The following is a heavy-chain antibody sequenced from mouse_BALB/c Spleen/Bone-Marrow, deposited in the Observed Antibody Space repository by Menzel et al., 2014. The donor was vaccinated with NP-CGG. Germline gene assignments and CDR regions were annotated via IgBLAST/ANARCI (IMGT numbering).Heavy chain of an antibody. Sequence: EVLLAEPGGGLVQPGGSLRLSCAASGFTFTDYYLSWVRQPPGKALEWLGFIRNKANGYTTYYSESVKGRITISRDNSQSILYLQMNTLRAEDSATYYCTRDENLGIYGYLDVWGAEPTVHVPT. CDR2: IRNKANGYTT. V-gene: IGHV7-3*02. D-gene: IGHD3-3*01. CDR1: GFTFTDYY. J-gene: IGHJ1*01. CDR3: TRDENLGIYGYLDV.